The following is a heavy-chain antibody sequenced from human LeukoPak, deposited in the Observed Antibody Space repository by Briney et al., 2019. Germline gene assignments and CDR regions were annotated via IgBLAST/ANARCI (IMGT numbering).Heavy chain of an antibody. CDR1: GFTFSNYW. Sequence: GGSLRLSCAASGFTFSNYWMTWLRQAPGKGLVWVSRINGDGSSTSYADSVEGRFTISRDNAKNTLYLQLNSLRAEDTAVYYCARDRSPGWFDPWGQGTLVTVSS. CDR3: ARDRSPGWFDP. CDR2: INGDGSST. V-gene: IGHV3-74*01. J-gene: IGHJ5*02.